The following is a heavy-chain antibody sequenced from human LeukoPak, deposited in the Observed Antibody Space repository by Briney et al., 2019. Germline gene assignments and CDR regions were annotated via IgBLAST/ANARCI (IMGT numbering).Heavy chain of an antibody. D-gene: IGHD3-9*01. CDR1: GGSIGSSSYY. J-gene: IGHJ3*02. Sequence: PSETLSLTCTVSGGSIGSSSYYWGWIRQPPGKGLEWIGSIYYSGSTYYNPSLKSRVTISVDTSKNQFSLKLSSVTAADTAVYYCAKQNYDILTGYFPDAFDIWGQGTMVTVSS. CDR3: AKQNYDILTGYFPDAFDI. CDR2: IYYSGST. V-gene: IGHV4-39*01.